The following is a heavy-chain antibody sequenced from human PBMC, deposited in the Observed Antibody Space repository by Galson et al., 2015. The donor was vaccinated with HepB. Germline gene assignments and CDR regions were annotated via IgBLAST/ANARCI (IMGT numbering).Heavy chain of an antibody. J-gene: IGHJ6*03. CDR2: ISGSGGST. Sequence: SLRLSCAASGFPFSSYAMSWVRQAPGKGLEWVSAISGSGGSTYYADSVKGRFTISRDNSKNTLYMQMNGLRAEDTAVYYRAKGGAVTTTFSPMDVWGKGTTVTVSS. CDR1: GFPFSSYA. D-gene: IGHD4-17*01. V-gene: IGHV3-23*01. CDR3: AKGGAVTTTFSPMDV.